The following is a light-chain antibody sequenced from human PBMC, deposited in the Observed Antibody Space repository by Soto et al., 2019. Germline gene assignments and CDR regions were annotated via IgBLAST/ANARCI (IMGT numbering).Light chain of an antibody. Sequence: QSALTQPASVSGSPGQSITISCTGTSXDVGGYKYVSWYQQHPGKAPKLMIYEVSHRPSGVSNRFSGSKSGNTASLTISGLQAEDEADYYCSSYTSSSTPYVFGTGTKVNLL. V-gene: IGLV2-14*01. CDR2: EVS. CDR3: SSYTSSSTPYV. J-gene: IGLJ1*01. CDR1: SXDVGGYKY.